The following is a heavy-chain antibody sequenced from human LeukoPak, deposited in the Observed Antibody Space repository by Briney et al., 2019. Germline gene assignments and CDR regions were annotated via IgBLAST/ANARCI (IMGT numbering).Heavy chain of an antibody. CDR2: LFYSGNT. Sequence: KPSEAPFPTRPVSGGFLRSFYWSRERPPPGEGLEWIGSLFYSGNTNYNPSLKSRVTISLDTSKNQVSLKLSSVTAADTAVYYCARGSSPFDYWGQGTLVTVSS. V-gene: IGHV4-59*08. CDR1: GGFLRSFY. J-gene: IGHJ4*02. CDR3: ARGSSPFDY.